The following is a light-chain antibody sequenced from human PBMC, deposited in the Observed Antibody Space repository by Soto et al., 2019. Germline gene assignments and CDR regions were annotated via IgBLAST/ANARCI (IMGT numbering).Light chain of an antibody. V-gene: IGKV2-28*01. CDR2: LGS. CDR3: MQALHTPDT. Sequence: DIVMTQSPLSLPVTPGEPASISCRSSQSLRHSNGYNYLDWYLQKPGQSPQLLIYLGSNRASGVPDRFSGSGSGTDFTLKISRVEAEDVGVYYCMQALHTPDTFGQGTKLEIK. J-gene: IGKJ2*01. CDR1: QSLRHSNGYNY.